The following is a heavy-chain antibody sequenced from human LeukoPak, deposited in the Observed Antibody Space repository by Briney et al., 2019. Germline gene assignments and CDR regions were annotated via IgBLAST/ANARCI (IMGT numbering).Heavy chain of an antibody. D-gene: IGHD2-15*01. CDR3: ARVLRYCSGGNCYSGGLGYMDV. CDR1: GFTFSSYE. Sequence: GGSLRLSCAASGFTFSSYEMNWVRQAPGKGLEWVSYISSSGSSLYYADSVKGRFTISRDNAKNSLFLQMNSLRAEDTAVYYCARVLRYCSGGNCYSGGLGYMDVWGKGTTVTIYS. V-gene: IGHV3-48*03. CDR2: ISSSGSSL. J-gene: IGHJ6*03.